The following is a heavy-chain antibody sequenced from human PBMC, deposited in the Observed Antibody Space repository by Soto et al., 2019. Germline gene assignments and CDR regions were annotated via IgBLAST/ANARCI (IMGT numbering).Heavy chain of an antibody. V-gene: IGHV4-4*07. D-gene: IGHD3-22*01. J-gene: IGHJ4*02. CDR3: GRVSDRSGYYWYFDY. CDR2: IYTSGST. CDR1: GGSISSYY. Sequence: SETLSLTCTVSGGSISSYYWSWIRQPAGKGLEWIGRIYTSGSTNYNPSLKRQVTMSVDTSNILFSLQLSSVTASDTAVYYWGRVSDRSGYYWYFDYWGQGPRVTVSS.